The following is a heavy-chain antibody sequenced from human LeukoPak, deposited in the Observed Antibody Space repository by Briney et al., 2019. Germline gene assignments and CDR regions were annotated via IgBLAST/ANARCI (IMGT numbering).Heavy chain of an antibody. V-gene: IGHV3-23*01. CDR3: AKTLGRGRGMDA. CDR1: GFTFSSYA. J-gene: IGHJ6*04. D-gene: IGHD3-10*01. Sequence: PGGSLRLSCAASGFTFSSYAMSWVRQAPGKGLEWVSATSGSGGSTYYADSVKGRFTISRDNSKNTLYLQMNSLRAEDTAVYYCAKTLGRGRGMDAWGKGTTVTVSS. CDR2: TSGSGGST.